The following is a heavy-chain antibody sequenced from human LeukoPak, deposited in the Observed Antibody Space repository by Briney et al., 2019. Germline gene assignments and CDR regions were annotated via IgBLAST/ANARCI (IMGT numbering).Heavy chain of an antibody. CDR1: GFTFSSYA. V-gene: IGHV3-30-3*01. J-gene: IGHJ5*02. CDR2: ISYDGSNK. CDR3: ARSDWFDP. Sequence: PGGSLRLSCAASGFTFSSYAMHWVRQAPGKGLEWVAVISYDGSNKYYADSVKGRFTISRDNAKDTLYLQMNSLTAEDTAVYYCARSDWFDPWGQGTLVTVSS.